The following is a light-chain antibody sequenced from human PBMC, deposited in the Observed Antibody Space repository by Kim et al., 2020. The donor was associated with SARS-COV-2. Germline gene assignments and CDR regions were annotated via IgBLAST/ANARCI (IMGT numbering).Light chain of an antibody. V-gene: IGLV3-19*01. CDR3: NSRDSSGNHVV. Sequence: LGQTVRITCQGDSLRSYYASRYQQKPGQAPVLVIYGKNNRPSGIPDRFSGSSSGNTASLTITGAQAEDEADYYCNSRDSSGNHVVFGGGTQLTVL. J-gene: IGLJ2*01. CDR1: SLRSYY. CDR2: GKN.